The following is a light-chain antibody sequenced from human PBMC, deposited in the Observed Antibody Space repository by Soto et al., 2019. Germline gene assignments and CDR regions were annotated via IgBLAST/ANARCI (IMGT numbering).Light chain of an antibody. CDR1: QRFSSY. J-gene: IGKJ1*01. V-gene: IGKV1-39*01. Sequence: DIQLPRPPSSLSALEGDEFTFPCRASQRFSSYLNWYQQKPGKAPKLLIYAASSLQSGVPSRFSGSGSGTDFTLTISSLQPEDFATYYCQQSYSTPQTFGQGTKVEIK. CDR2: AAS. CDR3: QQSYSTPQT.